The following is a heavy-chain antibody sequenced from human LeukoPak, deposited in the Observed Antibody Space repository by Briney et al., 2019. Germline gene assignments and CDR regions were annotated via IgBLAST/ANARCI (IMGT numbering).Heavy chain of an antibody. CDR3: AREYSRSSDY. D-gene: IGHD6-6*01. CDR2: ISYDGSNK. V-gene: IGHV3-30-3*01. Sequence: GGSLRLSCAASGFTFSSYAMHWVRQAPGKGLEWVAFISYDGSNKYYADSVEGRFTISRDNSKNTLSLQMNSLRAEDTAIYYCAREYSRSSDYWGQGTLVTVSS. CDR1: GFTFSSYA. J-gene: IGHJ4*02.